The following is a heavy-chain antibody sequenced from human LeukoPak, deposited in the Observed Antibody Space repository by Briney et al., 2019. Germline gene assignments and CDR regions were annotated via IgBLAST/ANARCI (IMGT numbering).Heavy chain of an antibody. D-gene: IGHD6-6*01. CDR2: IYYSGST. CDR1: GGSISSYY. CDR3: ARGRQLVLGLDASDI. V-gene: IGHV4-59*01. J-gene: IGHJ3*02. Sequence: SETLSLTCTVSGGSISSYYWSWIRQPPGKGLEWIGYIYYSGSTNYNPSLKSRVTISVDTSKNQFSLKLSSVTAADTAVYYCARGRQLVLGLDASDIWGQGTMVTVSS.